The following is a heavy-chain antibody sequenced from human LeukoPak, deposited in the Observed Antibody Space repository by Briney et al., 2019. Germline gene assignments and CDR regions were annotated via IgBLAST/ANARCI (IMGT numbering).Heavy chain of an antibody. J-gene: IGHJ4*02. D-gene: IGHD3-22*01. V-gene: IGHV3-30*04. CDR3: ARDPGYDSSGYWGY. CDR2: ISRDGENQ. CDR1: GFTFSRYA. Sequence: GGSLRLSCAASGFTFSRYAMHWVRQAPGKGLEWVAVISRDGENQNYADSVKGRLTISRDNSKNTLFLQMSSLRADDTAVYYCARDPGYDSSGYWGYWGQGTLVTVSS.